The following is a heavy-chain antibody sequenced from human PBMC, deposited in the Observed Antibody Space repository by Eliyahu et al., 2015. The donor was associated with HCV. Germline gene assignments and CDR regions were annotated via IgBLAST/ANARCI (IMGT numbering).Heavy chain of an antibody. D-gene: IGHD2-15*01. J-gene: IGHJ3*02. CDR1: SVSSNSAA. V-gene: IGHV6-1*01. CDR3: ARSGQRFGYCSGGSCYSILAFDI. CDR2: TYYRSKWYN. Sequence: SVSSNSAAWNWIRQSPSRGLEWLGRTYYRSKWYNDYAVSVKSRITINPDTSKNQFSLQLNSVTPEDTAVYYCARSGQRFGYCSGGSCYSILAFDIWGQGTMVTVSS.